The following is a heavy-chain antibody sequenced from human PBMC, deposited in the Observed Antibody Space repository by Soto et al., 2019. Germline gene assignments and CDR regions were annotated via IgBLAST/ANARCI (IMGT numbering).Heavy chain of an antibody. CDR2: ISAYNGNT. CDR3: ARDPVYSSSWYWSAFDI. Sequence: GASVKVSCKASGYTFTSYGISWVRQAPGQGLEWMGWISAYNGNTNYAQKLQGRVTMTTDTSTSTAYMELRSLRSDDTAVYYCARDPVYSSSWYWSAFDIWGQGTMVTVSS. D-gene: IGHD6-13*01. J-gene: IGHJ3*02. CDR1: GYTFTSYG. V-gene: IGHV1-18*01.